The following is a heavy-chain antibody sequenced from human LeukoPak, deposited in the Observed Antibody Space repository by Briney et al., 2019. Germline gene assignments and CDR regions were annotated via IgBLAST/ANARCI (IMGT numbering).Heavy chain of an antibody. V-gene: IGHV1-18*01. CDR3: AKDDYYDTSGRY. CDR1: GYTFTKNG. CDR2: ISPYNGNT. Sequence: VASVKVSCKASGYTFTKNGISWVRQAPGQGLEWMGWISPYNGNTNCAQKFQGRVTMTTDTSTSTAHMELRSLRSDDTAVYYCAKDDYYDTSGRYWGQGTLVTVSS. D-gene: IGHD3-22*01. J-gene: IGHJ4*02.